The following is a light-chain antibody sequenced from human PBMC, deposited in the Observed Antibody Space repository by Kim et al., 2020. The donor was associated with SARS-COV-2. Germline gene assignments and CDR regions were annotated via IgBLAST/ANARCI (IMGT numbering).Light chain of an antibody. J-gene: IGKJ5*01. CDR3: QHFNSYPIA. V-gene: IGKV1-13*02. CDR1: QGINTD. Sequence: QLTQSPSSLSASLGDRVTITCRASQGINTDLAWYQQTPGKAPNLLIYDASTLQSGVPSRFSGSGSGTDFTLTISNLQPEDFATYYCQHFNSYPIAFGQGTRLEIK. CDR2: DAS.